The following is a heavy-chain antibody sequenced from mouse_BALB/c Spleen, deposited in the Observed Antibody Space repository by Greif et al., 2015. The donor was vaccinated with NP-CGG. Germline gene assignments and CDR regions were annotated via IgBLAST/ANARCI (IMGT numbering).Heavy chain of an antibody. J-gene: IGHJ4*01. CDR1: GFNIKDTY. V-gene: IGHV14-3*02. CDR3: ATVVPYAMDY. D-gene: IGHD1-1*01. CDR2: IDPANGNT. Sequence: EVQLQQSGAELVKPGASVKLSCTASGFNIKDTYMHWVKQRPEQGLEWIGRIDPANGNTKYDPKFQGKATITADTSSNTAYLQLSSLTSEDTAVYYCATVVPYAMDYWGQGTSVTVSS.